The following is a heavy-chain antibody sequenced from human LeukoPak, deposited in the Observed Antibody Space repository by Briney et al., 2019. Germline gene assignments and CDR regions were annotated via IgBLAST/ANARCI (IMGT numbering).Heavy chain of an antibody. Sequence: GESLKISCKGSGYSFTNYWIAWVRQMPGKGLEWMGVIYPADSDTRYSPSFQGQITISVDKSISTAYEQWSSLKASDSAIYYCARLGSGMDVWGQGTTVTVSS. CDR2: IYPADSDT. J-gene: IGHJ6*02. V-gene: IGHV5-51*01. CDR1: GYSFTNYW. CDR3: ARLGSGMDV.